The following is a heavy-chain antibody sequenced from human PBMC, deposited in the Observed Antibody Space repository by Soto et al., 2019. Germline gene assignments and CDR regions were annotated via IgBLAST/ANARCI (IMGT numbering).Heavy chain of an antibody. D-gene: IGHD2-15*01. J-gene: IGHJ4*02. CDR1: GDSVSSNSAA. CDR2: TYYRSKWYN. Sequence: SQTLSLTCAISGDSVSSNSAAWNWIRQSPSRGLEWLGRTYYRSKWYNDYAVSVKSRITINPDTSKNQFSLQLNSVTPEDTAVYYRARGYCSGRSCYSPFDYSGQGTLVTGSS. V-gene: IGHV6-1*01. CDR3: ARGYCSGRSCYSPFDY.